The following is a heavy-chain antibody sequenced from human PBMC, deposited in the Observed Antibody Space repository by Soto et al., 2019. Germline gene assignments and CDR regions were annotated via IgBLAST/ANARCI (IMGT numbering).Heavy chain of an antibody. D-gene: IGHD5-18*01. CDR1: GFSLGNHW. CDR2: INTDGSDT. Sequence: GGSLRLSCAASGFSLGNHWMHWVRQAPGKGLVWVSYINTDGSDTTYADSVKGRFTISRDNARNTLYLQMNSLRAEDTAVYYCARDRPHSAFDPWGQGTLVTVSS. V-gene: IGHV3-74*03. CDR3: ARDRPHSAFDP. J-gene: IGHJ5*02.